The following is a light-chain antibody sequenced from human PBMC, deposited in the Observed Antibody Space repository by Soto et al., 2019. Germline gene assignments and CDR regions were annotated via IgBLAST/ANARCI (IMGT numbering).Light chain of an antibody. CDR3: GSYAVRSTSV. CDR2: EVS. J-gene: IGLJ1*01. Sequence: QSVLTQPGSVSGSPGQSITIPCTGTSSEVGGYNYVSWYQQHPGKAPKLMIYEVSNRPSGVPNRFSGSKSGNTASLTISGLQAKDEADYYFGSYAVRSTSVFGCGTKVTVL. CDR1: SSEVGGYNY. V-gene: IGLV2-11*01.